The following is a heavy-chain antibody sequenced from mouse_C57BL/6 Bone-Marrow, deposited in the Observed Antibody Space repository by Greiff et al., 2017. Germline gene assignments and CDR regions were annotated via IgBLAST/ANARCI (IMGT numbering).Heavy chain of an antibody. J-gene: IGHJ4*01. CDR3: ARDSAEPTYYGSSYYAMDY. D-gene: IGHD1-1*01. Sequence: QVQLQQPGAELVKPGASVKLSCKASGYTFTNYWMHWVKQRPGQGLEWIGMMHPNGGSPDYNEKFKSEATLSVDKSSSTAYLQLSSLTSEDTAVYFCARDSAEPTYYGSSYYAMDYWGQGTSVTVSS. CDR1: GYTFTNYW. CDR2: MHPNGGSP. V-gene: IGHV1-64*01.